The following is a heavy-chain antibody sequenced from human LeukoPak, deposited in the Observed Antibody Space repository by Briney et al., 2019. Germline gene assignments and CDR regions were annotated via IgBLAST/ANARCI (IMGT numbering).Heavy chain of an antibody. CDR3: AKNRGSGSYDIDY. J-gene: IGHJ4*02. CDR1: GFTYSNYV. V-gene: IGHV3-30*02. D-gene: IGHD3-10*01. CDR2: IRYDGSNK. Sequence: GGSLRLSCAASGFTYSNYVMHWVRQAPGKGLEWVALIRYDGSNKYYADSVKGRFTISRDNSKNTLYLQMDSLRAEDTAVYYCAKNRGSGSYDIDYWGQGTLVTVSS.